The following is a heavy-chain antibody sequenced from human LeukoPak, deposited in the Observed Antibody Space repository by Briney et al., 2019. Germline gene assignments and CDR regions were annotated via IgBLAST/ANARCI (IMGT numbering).Heavy chain of an antibody. J-gene: IGHJ4*02. CDR3: ATDLTGSDDY. CDR2: IIPIPGIT. CDR1: GGTFSNFG. D-gene: IGHD3-10*01. V-gene: IGHV1-69*04. Sequence: CAVKEPCMASGGTFSNFGITRVRRPPGQGLEWMGRIIPIPGITNYAQKFQGRVTVTADKSTTTAYLELTSLISEDTAVYYCATDLTGSDDYWGERTLLSVSS.